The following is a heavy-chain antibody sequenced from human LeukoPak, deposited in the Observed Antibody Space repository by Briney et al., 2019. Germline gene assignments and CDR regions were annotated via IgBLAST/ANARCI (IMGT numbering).Heavy chain of an antibody. Sequence: VSVKVSCKVSGYIFTELSMHWVRQAPGKGLEWMGGFNPEDGESFYAQKFQGRVTLTEDTSADTAYMELSSLTFEDTAVYYCATDGSGDYLNHWGQGTLVTVSS. CDR1: GYIFTELS. CDR2: FNPEDGES. J-gene: IGHJ5*02. CDR3: ATDGSGDYLNH. D-gene: IGHD4-17*01. V-gene: IGHV1-24*01.